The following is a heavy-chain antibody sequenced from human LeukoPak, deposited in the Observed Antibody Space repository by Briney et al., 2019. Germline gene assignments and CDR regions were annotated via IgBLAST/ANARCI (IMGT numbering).Heavy chain of an antibody. CDR2: VYYSGST. Sequence: PSETLSLTCTVSGGSVKSHYWSWIRQPPGEGLEWIGYVYYSGSTSYNPSLTSRVTISLDSFKNQFSLKLTSVTAADTAVYYCATSKYDSSGYYYIDYWGQGTLVTVS. D-gene: IGHD3-22*01. V-gene: IGHV4-59*02. CDR1: GGSVKSHY. J-gene: IGHJ4*02. CDR3: ATSKYDSSGYYYIDY.